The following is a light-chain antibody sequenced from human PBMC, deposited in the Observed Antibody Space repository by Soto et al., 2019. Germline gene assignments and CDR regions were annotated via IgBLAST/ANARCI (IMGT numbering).Light chain of an antibody. V-gene: IGLV2-14*03. CDR1: SSDVGGYNY. CDR3: SSYTSSSTLWV. J-gene: IGLJ3*02. Sequence: QSVLTQPASVSGSPGQSITISCTGTSSDVGGYNYVSWYQHHPGKAPKLMISDVSNRPSGVSNRFSGSKSGNTASLTISGLQAEDEADYYCSSYTSSSTLWVFGRGTKLTVL. CDR2: DVS.